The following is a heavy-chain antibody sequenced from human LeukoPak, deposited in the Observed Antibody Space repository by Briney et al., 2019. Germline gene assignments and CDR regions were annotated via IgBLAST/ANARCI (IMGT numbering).Heavy chain of an antibody. V-gene: IGHV1-2*02. Sequence: ASVKVSCKASGYTFTGYYMHWVRQAPGQGLEWMGWINPNSGGTNYAQKFQGRVTMTRDTSISTAYMELSRLRSDDTAVYYCARSPITIIVVVIDYWGRGTLVTVSS. J-gene: IGHJ4*02. CDR3: ARSPITIIVVVIDY. CDR1: GYTFTGYY. CDR2: INPNSGGT. D-gene: IGHD3-22*01.